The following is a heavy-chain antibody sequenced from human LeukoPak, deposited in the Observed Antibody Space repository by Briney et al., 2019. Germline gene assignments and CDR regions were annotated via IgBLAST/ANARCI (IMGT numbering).Heavy chain of an antibody. CDR1: GFTFSSYA. CDR3: AKVKDYGDYAQRWFDP. V-gene: IGHV3-23*01. CDR2: ISGSGGST. J-gene: IGHJ5*02. Sequence: GGSLRLSCAASGFTFSSYAMSWVRQAPGKGLEWVSAISGSGGSTYYADSVKGRFTISRDNSKNTLYLQMNSLRAEDTAVYYCAKVKDYGDYAQRWFDPWGQGTLVTVSS. D-gene: IGHD4-17*01.